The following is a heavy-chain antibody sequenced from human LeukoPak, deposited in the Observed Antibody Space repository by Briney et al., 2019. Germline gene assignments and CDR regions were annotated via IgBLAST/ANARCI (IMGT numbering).Heavy chain of an antibody. CDR1: GFTFSTYS. CDR2: IISSSSYI. CDR3: AKVSHRGVVITSQFDY. J-gene: IGHJ4*02. Sequence: GALRLSFAASGFTFSTYSMNLVRQPPGKLLEWVSSIISSSSYIYYADSVRGRFTISRDNSKNSLYLKINSLRTEATAFYYCAKVSHRGVVITSQFDYWGKGTMVTVSS. D-gene: IGHD3-22*01. V-gene: IGHV3-21*04.